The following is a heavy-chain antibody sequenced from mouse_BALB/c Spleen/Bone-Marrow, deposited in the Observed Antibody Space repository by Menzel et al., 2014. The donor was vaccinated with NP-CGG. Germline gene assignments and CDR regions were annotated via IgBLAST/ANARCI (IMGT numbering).Heavy chain of an antibody. CDR3: ASDDYDGSWFAY. J-gene: IGHJ3*01. CDR2: IHPSDSET. D-gene: IGHD2-4*01. CDR1: GYSFTNYW. V-gene: IGHV1-74*01. Sequence: QVQLKHSGAELVRPGASVKLSCKASGYSFTNYWMNWMKQRPGQGLVWIGMIHPSDSETRLNQKFKDKATLTVDKSSSTAYMQLSSPTSEDSAVYYCASDDYDGSWFAYWGQGTLVTVSA.